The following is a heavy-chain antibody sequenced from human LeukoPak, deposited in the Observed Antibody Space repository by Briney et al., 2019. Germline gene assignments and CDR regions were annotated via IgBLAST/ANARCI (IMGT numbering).Heavy chain of an antibody. Sequence: SETLSLTCTVSGGSISSSSYYWGWIRQPPGKGLEWIGSIYYSGSTYYNPSLKSRVTISVDTSKNQFSLKLSSVTAADTAVYYCARDGEDIVTRGFDPWGQGTLVTVSS. V-gene: IGHV4-39*07. CDR2: IYYSGST. J-gene: IGHJ5*02. CDR1: GGSISSSSYY. CDR3: ARDGEDIVTRGFDP. D-gene: IGHD2-15*01.